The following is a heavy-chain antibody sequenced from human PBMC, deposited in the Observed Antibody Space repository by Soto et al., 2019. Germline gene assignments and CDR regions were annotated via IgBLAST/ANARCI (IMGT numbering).Heavy chain of an antibody. CDR1: GFTFSTYT. J-gene: IGHJ4*02. CDR2: ISYDGSNK. CDR3: ARGSQYYYDGSGTLDC. V-gene: IGHV3-30-3*01. Sequence: GGSRRLSFAASGFTFSTYTIHWFGQAPGKGLEWVALISYDGSNKYYADSVKGRFTISRDNSKNTLYLQMNSLRAGDTAVYFCARGSQYYYDGSGTLDCWGQGTLVTVFS. D-gene: IGHD3-22*01.